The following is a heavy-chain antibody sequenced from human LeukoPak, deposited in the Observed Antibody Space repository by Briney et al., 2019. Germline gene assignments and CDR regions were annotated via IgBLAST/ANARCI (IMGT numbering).Heavy chain of an antibody. V-gene: IGHV3-33*01. Sequence: GGSLGLSCAASGFTFSSYGMHWVRQAPGKGLEWVAVIWYDGSNKYYADSVKGRFTISRDNSKNTLYLQMNSLRAEDTAVYYCARDPNYDFWSGYYDIEFDYWGQGTLVTVSS. CDR1: GFTFSSYG. CDR3: ARDPNYDFWSGYYDIEFDY. J-gene: IGHJ4*02. D-gene: IGHD3-3*01. CDR2: IWYDGSNK.